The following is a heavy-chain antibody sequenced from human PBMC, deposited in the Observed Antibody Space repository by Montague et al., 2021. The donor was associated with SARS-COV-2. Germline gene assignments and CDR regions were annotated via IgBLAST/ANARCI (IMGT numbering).Heavy chain of an antibody. CDR3: AREPQLWTGAFS. CDR1: GFTFSTYY. J-gene: IGHJ4*02. Sequence: SLRLSCAASGFTFSTYYMHWVRQTPGKGLLWVARIKEDGSKTAYADSVEGRFSISRDNAKDTLYLEMNSLAVDDSGVYYCAREPQLWTGAFSWGQGTPVTVSS. CDR2: IKEDGSKT. D-gene: IGHD2/OR15-2a*01. V-gene: IGHV3-74*01.